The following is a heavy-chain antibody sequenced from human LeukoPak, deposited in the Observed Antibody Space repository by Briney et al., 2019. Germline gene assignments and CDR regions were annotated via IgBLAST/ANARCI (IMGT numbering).Heavy chain of an antibody. CDR1: GFTFSSYW. D-gene: IGHD3-10*01. V-gene: IGHV3-7*03. CDR3: ARDDYGSGSWNDY. J-gene: IGHJ4*02. CDR2: IKKDESEK. Sequence: GGSLRLSCAASGFTFSSYWMSWVRQAPGKGLEWVANIKKDESEKYYVDSVKGRFTISRDNAKKSLYLQMNSLRAEDTALYYCARDDYGSGSWNDYWGQGTLVTVSS.